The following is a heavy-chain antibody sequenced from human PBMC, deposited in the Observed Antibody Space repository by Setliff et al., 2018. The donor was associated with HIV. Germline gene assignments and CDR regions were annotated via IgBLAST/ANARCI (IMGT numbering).Heavy chain of an antibody. Sequence: PSETLSLTCTVSGDSISTNSPYWAWIRQPPGKGLEWIGTIFYSGFTYYNPSLKSRVSIAVDTSKNQISLRLSSVTVADTAVYYCARHWDYDRSSSYFRAFDIWGQGTMVTVS. V-gene: IGHV4-39*01. CDR2: IFYSGFT. CDR1: GDSISTNSPY. CDR3: ARHWDYDRSSSYFRAFDI. J-gene: IGHJ3*02. D-gene: IGHD3-22*01.